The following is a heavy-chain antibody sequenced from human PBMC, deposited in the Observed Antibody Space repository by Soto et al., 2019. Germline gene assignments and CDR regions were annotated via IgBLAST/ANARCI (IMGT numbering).Heavy chain of an antibody. CDR2: IYSGGSI. J-gene: IGHJ4*02. CDR1: GFTVSSNY. CDR3: AKDRDYPRDYFHY. D-gene: IGHD3-10*01. Sequence: GGSLRLSCAASGFTVSSNYMSWVRQAPGKGLEWVSVIYSGGSIYYADSVRGRFTISRDFSKNTVFLHMDSLRAEDTAVYYCAKDRDYPRDYFHYWGQGTLVTVSS. V-gene: IGHV3-53*01.